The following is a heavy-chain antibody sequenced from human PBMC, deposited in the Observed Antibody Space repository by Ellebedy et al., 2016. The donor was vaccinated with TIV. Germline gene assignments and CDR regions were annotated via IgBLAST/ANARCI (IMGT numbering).Heavy chain of an antibody. Sequence: GESLKISCAASGFIFSNYGLNWVRQAPGKGLEWVAVLSYDGSTKYYADSVQGRFTISRDDSKNTLYLQMNSLKAEDTAVYHCAKVGYGGKPERGSFDFWGQGTLVTVSS. CDR3: AKVGYGGKPERGSFDF. J-gene: IGHJ4*02. CDR1: GFIFSNYG. CDR2: LSYDGSTK. V-gene: IGHV3-30*18. D-gene: IGHD4-23*01.